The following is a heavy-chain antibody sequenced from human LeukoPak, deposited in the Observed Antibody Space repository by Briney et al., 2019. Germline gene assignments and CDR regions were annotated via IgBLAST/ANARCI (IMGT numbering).Heavy chain of an antibody. CDR3: ARDAPYYDFWSGASFDY. J-gene: IGHJ4*02. V-gene: IGHV4-4*07. Sequence: SETLSLTCTVSGGSLSSYYWSWIRQPAGKGLEWIGRIYTSGSTNYNPSLKSRVTMSVDTSKNQFSPKLSSVTAADTAVYYCARDAPYYDFWSGASFDYWGQGTLVTVSS. CDR2: IYTSGST. D-gene: IGHD3-3*01. CDR1: GGSLSSYY.